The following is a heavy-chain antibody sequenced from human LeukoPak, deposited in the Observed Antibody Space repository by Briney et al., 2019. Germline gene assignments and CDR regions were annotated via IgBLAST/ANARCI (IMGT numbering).Heavy chain of an antibody. V-gene: IGHV3-48*03. D-gene: IGHD3-10*01. CDR1: GFTFSSYE. CDR3: AILRGGASLFAH. CDR2: ISNSAYSM. J-gene: IGHJ4*02. Sequence: GGSLRLSCAASGFTFSSYEMNWVRQAPGKGLEWVSYISNSAYSMYYADSVKGRFTISRDNAKNSLFLQMNSLRAEDTAVYYCAILRGGASLFAHWGQGTLVAVSP.